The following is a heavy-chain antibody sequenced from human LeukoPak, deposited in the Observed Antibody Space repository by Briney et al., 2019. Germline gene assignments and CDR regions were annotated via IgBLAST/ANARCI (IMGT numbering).Heavy chain of an antibody. CDR1: GFTFSSYA. V-gene: IGHV3-23*01. Sequence: GGSLRLSCAASGFTFSSYAMSWVRQAPGKGLEWVSAIGGSGGNTYYADSVKGRFTISRDNSKNTLYLQMNSLRAEDTAVYYCAKDQGGYTYGSFDYWGQGTLVTVSS. CDR2: IGGSGGNT. J-gene: IGHJ4*02. D-gene: IGHD5-18*01. CDR3: AKDQGGYTYGSFDY.